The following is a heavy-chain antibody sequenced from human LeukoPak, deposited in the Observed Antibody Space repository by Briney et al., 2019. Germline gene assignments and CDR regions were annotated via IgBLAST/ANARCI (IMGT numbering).Heavy chain of an antibody. CDR1: GGSISSSSYY. D-gene: IGHD1-26*01. V-gene: IGHV4-39*07. CDR2: IYYSGST. J-gene: IGHJ4*02. CDR3: ARGVPGSYTPRGYFDY. Sequence: SETLSLTCTVSGGSISSSSYYWGWLRQPPGTGLEWIGSIYYSGSTYNNPSLKSRVTISVDTSKNQFSLKLTSVTAADTAVYYCARGVPGSYTPRGYFDYWGQGTLVTVSS.